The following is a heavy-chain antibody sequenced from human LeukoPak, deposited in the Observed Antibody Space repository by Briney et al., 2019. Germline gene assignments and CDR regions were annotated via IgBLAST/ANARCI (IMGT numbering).Heavy chain of an antibody. CDR1: GFTFSSYA. CDR2: ISYDGSNK. J-gene: IGHJ4*02. D-gene: IGHD4-17*01. CDR3: ARDLYGDGDY. V-gene: IGHV3-30-3*01. Sequence: PGRSLRLSCAASGFTFSSYAMHWVRQAPGKGLEWVAAISYDGSNKYYADSVKGRFTISRDNSKNTLYLQMNSLRAEDTAVYYCARDLYGDGDYWGQGTLVTVSS.